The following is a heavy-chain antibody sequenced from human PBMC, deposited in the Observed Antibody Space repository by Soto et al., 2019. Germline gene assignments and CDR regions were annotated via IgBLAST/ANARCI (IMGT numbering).Heavy chain of an antibody. CDR2: ISYDGSNK. CDR1: GFTFSSYG. CDR3: AKPGSSQGDY. V-gene: IGHV3-30*18. J-gene: IGHJ4*02. Sequence: QVQLVESGGGVVQPGRSLRLSCAASGFTFSSYGMHWVRQAPGKGLEWVAVISYDGSNKYYADSVKGRFTISRDNSKNTLYLQMNSLRAEDTAVYYCAKPGSSQGDYWGQGTLVTVSS. D-gene: IGHD1-26*01.